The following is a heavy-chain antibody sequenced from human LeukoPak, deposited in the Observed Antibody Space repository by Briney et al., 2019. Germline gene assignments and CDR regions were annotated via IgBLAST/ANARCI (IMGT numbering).Heavy chain of an antibody. Sequence: GGSLRLSCAASGFTFSSYAMHWVRQAPGKGLGWVAVISYDGSNKYYADSVKGRFTISRDNANNSLYLQTNGLRAEDTAVYYCARDPPPTQLWFRGTFDYWGQGALVTVPS. CDR2: ISYDGSNK. J-gene: IGHJ4*02. V-gene: IGHV3-30*04. D-gene: IGHD5-18*01. CDR3: ARDPPPTQLWFRGTFDY. CDR1: GFTFSSYA.